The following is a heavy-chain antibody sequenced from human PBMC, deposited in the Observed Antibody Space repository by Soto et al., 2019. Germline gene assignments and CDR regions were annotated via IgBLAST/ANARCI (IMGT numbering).Heavy chain of an antibody. Sequence: SETLSLTCTVSGGSISSGDYYWSWIRQPPGKGLEWIGYIYYSGSTYYNPSLKSRVTISVDTSKNQFSLKLSSVTAADTAVYYCARARRSGEDANWFDPWGQGTLVTVSS. CDR1: GGSISSGDYY. J-gene: IGHJ5*02. CDR2: IYYSGST. V-gene: IGHV4-30-4*01. CDR3: ARARRSGEDANWFDP. D-gene: IGHD3-16*01.